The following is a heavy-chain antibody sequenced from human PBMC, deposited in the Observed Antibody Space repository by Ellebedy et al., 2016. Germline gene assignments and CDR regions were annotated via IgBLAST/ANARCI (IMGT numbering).Heavy chain of an antibody. D-gene: IGHD1-26*01. CDR1: RFTFSSFS. J-gene: IGHJ3*02. CDR2: INSGGYTI. CDR3: TTDYRWAFNM. Sequence: GESLKISXAASRFTFSSFSMNWVRLAPGRGLEWVSYINSGGYTIYYADSVRGRFTVSRDDAKNTLYLQMNNLRGEDTAVYYCTTDYRWAFNMWGQGTLVTVSS. V-gene: IGHV3-48*04.